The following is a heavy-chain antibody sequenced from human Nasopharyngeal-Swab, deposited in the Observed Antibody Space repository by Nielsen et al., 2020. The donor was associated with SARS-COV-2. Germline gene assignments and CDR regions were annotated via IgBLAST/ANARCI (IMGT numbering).Heavy chain of an antibody. D-gene: IGHD1-26*01. Sequence: VRQAPGKGLEWVSYISSSSSTIYYADSVKGRFTISRDNAKNSLYLQMNSLRAEDTAVYYCARAPPSSYFYYYYYMDVWGKGTTVTVSS. V-gene: IGHV3-48*03. CDR2: ISSSSSTI. CDR3: ARAPPSSYFYYYYYMDV. J-gene: IGHJ6*03.